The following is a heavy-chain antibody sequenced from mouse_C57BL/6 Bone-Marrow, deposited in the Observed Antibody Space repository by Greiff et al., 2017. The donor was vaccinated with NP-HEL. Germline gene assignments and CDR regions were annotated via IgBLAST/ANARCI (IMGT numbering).Heavy chain of an antibody. CDR1: GFNIKDDY. CDR2: IDPENGDT. J-gene: IGHJ1*03. V-gene: IGHV14-4*01. D-gene: IGHD1-1*01. Sequence: VHVKQSGAELVRPGASVKLSCTASGFNIKDDYMHWVKQRPEQGLEWIGWIDPENGDTEYASKFQGKATITADTSSNTAYLQLSSLTSEDTAVYYCTNYYGSSYWYFDVWGTGTTVTVSS. CDR3: TNYYGSSYWYFDV.